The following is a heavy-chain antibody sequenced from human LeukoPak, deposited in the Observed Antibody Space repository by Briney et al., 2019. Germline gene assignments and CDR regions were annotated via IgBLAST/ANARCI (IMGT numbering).Heavy chain of an antibody. Sequence: GGSLRLSCAASGFTFSSYALSWVRQAPGKGLEWVSAISGSGGSTYYADSVKGRFTISRDNSKNTLYLQMNSLRAEDTAVYYCAKDSGIAAAGYYFDYWGQGTLVTVSS. CDR1: GFTFSSYA. CDR3: AKDSGIAAAGYYFDY. J-gene: IGHJ4*02. CDR2: ISGSGGST. V-gene: IGHV3-23*01. D-gene: IGHD6-13*01.